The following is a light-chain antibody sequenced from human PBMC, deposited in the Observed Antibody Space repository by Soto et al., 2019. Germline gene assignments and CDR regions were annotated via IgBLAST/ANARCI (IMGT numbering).Light chain of an antibody. CDR3: QQYNSYTPAT. CDR1: QSIGDW. Sequence: DIQMTQSPSTLAASVGDRVTITCRASQSIGDWLAWYQQKPGKAPNLLIYDASRSVSGVPSRFSGGGSGTEFTLTIISLQPDDFDTYYCQQYNSYTPATFGQGTKVEIK. J-gene: IGKJ1*01. V-gene: IGKV1-5*01. CDR2: DAS.